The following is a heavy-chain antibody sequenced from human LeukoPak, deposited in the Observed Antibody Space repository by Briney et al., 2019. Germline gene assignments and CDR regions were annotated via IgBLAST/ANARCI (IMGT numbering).Heavy chain of an antibody. J-gene: IGHJ4*02. CDR3: ASGVGAV. CDR1: GFTFDDYA. V-gene: IGHV3-9*01. Sequence: GGSLRLSCAASGFTFDDYAMHWVRQAPGKGLGWVSGISWNSGSIGYADSVKGRFTISRDNAKSSLYLQMNSLRAEDTAVYYCASGVGAVWGQGTLVTVSS. CDR2: ISWNSGSI. D-gene: IGHD1-26*01.